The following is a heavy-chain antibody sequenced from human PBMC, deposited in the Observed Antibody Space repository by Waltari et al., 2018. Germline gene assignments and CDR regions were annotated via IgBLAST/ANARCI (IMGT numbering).Heavy chain of an antibody. Sequence: QVQLVQSGAEVKKPGSSVKVSCTASGGPFRIHAISWVRRAPGQGLEWMGGIIPIFGTANYAQKFQGRVTITADESTSTAYMELSSLRSEDTAVYYCARSDDFWSGYRDYYYYYMDVWGKGTTVTVSS. D-gene: IGHD3-3*01. V-gene: IGHV1-69*12. CDR3: ARSDDFWSGYRDYYYYYMDV. CDR2: IIPIFGTA. CDR1: GGPFRIHA. J-gene: IGHJ6*03.